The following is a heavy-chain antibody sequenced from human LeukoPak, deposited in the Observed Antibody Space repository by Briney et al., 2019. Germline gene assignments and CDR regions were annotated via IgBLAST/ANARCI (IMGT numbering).Heavy chain of an antibody. Sequence: ASVKVSCKASGGTFSSYAISWVRQAPGQGLEWMGGIIPIFGTANYAQKFQGRVTITADESTSTAYMELSSLRSEDTAVYYCASGPAELLLNYWGQGTLVTVSS. CDR2: IIPIFGTA. J-gene: IGHJ4*02. CDR3: ASGPAELLLNY. D-gene: IGHD1-26*01. V-gene: IGHV1-69*13. CDR1: GGTFSSYA.